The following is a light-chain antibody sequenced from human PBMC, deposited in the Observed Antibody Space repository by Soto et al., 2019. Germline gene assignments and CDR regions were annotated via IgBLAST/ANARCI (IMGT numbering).Light chain of an antibody. J-gene: IGKJ3*01. Sequence: DIQMTQSPSSLSASVGDRVTITCQASQAISNYLNWYQQKPGKAPKLLIYDASNLETGVPSRFSGSGSGTDFIFTISSLQPEDIATYYCQQYDNLPLFTFGPGTKVDIK. CDR1: QAISNY. V-gene: IGKV1-33*01. CDR3: QQYDNLPLFT. CDR2: DAS.